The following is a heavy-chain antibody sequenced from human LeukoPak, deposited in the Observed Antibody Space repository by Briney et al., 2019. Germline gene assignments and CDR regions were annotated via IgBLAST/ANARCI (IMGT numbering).Heavy chain of an antibody. J-gene: IGHJ3*02. D-gene: IGHD3-10*01. Sequence: PGGSLRLSCAASGFTFSSYSMNWVRQAPGKGLEWVSYISSSSNTIYYADSVKGRFTISRDNAKNSLYLQMNSLRDEDTAVYYCARGRSITLLRGVAMSDGFDIWGQGAMVAVSS. CDR3: ARGRSITLLRGVAMSDGFDI. CDR1: GFTFSSYS. V-gene: IGHV3-48*02. CDR2: ISSSSNTI.